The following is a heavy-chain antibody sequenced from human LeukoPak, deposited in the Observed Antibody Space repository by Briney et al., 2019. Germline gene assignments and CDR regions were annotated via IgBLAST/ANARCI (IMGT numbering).Heavy chain of an antibody. CDR1: GGSISSNY. D-gene: IGHD2-2*01. CDR2: IYYSGST. Sequence: PSETLSLTCTVSGGSISSNYWSWIRQPPGKGLECIGYIYYSGSTNYNPSLKSRITISVDTPKNQFSLKLSSVTAADTATYYCARTAMVPAAMHTWCFDLWGRGTLVTVSS. J-gene: IGHJ2*01. CDR3: ARTAMVPAAMHTWCFDL. V-gene: IGHV4-59*01.